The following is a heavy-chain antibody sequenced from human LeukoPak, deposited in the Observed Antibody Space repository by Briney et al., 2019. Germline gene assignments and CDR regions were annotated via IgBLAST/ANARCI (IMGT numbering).Heavy chain of an antibody. Sequence: PSETLSLTCTVSGASISRYFWNWIRQPPGKELEWIGYISSGGSTNYSPSLKSRLTMSVDTSKNQFSLRLSSVTAADTAVYYCARNDWTYGGYFDYWGQGTLVTVSS. CDR1: GASISRYF. J-gene: IGHJ4*02. D-gene: IGHD1-7*01. CDR2: ISSGGST. V-gene: IGHV4-59*01. CDR3: ARNDWTYGGYFDY.